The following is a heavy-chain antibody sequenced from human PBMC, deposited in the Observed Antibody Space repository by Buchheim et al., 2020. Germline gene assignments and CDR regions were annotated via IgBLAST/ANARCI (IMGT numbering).Heavy chain of an antibody. V-gene: IGHV4-61*08. Sequence: QVQLQESGPGLVKSSETLSLSCTVSGGSVSSGDYYWSWIRQPPGKGLEWLGYIYDSGSTNYNPSLKSRVTISVDTSKNQFSLRLSSVTAADTDVYYGARVIRDYYDSSGYYSNWFDPWGQGTL. CDR3: ARVIRDYYDSSGYYSNWFDP. CDR2: IYDSGST. CDR1: GGSVSSGDYY. J-gene: IGHJ5*02. D-gene: IGHD3-22*01.